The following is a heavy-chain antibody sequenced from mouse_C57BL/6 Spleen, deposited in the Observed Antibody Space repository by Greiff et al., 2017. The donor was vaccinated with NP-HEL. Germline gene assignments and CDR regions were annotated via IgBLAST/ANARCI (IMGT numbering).Heavy chain of an antibody. J-gene: IGHJ1*03. CDR1: GYTFTSYW. CDR2: IDPSDSYT. D-gene: IGHD1-1*01. Sequence: QVQLQQSGAELVKPGASVKLSCKASGYTFTSYWMQWVKQRPGQGLEWIGEIDPSDSYTNYNQKFKGKATLTVDTSSSTAYMQLSSLTSEDSAVYYCARRNFYGSSPGHFDVWGTGTTVTVSS. V-gene: IGHV1-50*01. CDR3: ARRNFYGSSPGHFDV.